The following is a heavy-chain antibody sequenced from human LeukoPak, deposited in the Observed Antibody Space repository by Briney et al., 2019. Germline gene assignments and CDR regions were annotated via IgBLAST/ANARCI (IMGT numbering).Heavy chain of an antibody. CDR2: IYYSGST. D-gene: IGHD6-13*01. CDR1: GGSISSYY. CDR3: ARTTEAHSWRTRYYDYYMDV. V-gene: IGHV4-59*01. J-gene: IGHJ6*03. Sequence: SETLSLTCTVSGGSISSYYWSWIRQPPGKGLEWIGYIYYSGSTNYNPSLKSRVTISVDTSKNQFSLKLSSVTAADAAVYYCARTTEAHSWRTRYYDYYMDVWGKGTTVTVSS.